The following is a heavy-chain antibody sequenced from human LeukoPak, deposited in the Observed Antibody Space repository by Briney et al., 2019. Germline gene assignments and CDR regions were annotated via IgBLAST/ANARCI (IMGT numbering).Heavy chain of an antibody. CDR2: ISYSGTT. CDR3: ARGFPYGDYGYYMDV. J-gene: IGHJ6*03. D-gene: IGHD4-17*01. Sequence: SETLSLTCTVSDGSISSYYWSWIRQPPGKGLEWIGYISYSGTTNYSPSLKSRVTISVDTSKNQFSLKLSSVTAADTAVYYCARGFPYGDYGYYMDVWGKGTTVTISS. CDR1: DGSISSYY. V-gene: IGHV4-59*12.